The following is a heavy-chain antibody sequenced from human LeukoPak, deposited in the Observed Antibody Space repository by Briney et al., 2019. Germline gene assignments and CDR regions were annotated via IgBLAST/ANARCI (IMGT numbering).Heavy chain of an antibody. Sequence: ASVKVSCKASGYTFTSYGISWVRQPPGQGLEWMGWISAYNGNTNYAQKLQGRVTMTTDTSTSTAYMELRSLRSDDTAVYYCARDLRWGYCSSTSCYSGAFDIWGQGTMVTVSS. D-gene: IGHD2-2*02. J-gene: IGHJ3*02. CDR3: ARDLRWGYCSSTSCYSGAFDI. CDR2: ISAYNGNT. V-gene: IGHV1-18*01. CDR1: GYTFTSYG.